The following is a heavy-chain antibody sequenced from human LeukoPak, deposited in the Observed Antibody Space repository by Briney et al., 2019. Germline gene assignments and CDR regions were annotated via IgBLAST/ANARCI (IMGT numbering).Heavy chain of an antibody. J-gene: IGHJ3*02. V-gene: IGHV4-38-2*01. D-gene: IGHD3-22*01. CDR2: IYHSGST. CDR3: ARRYYYGSGGYSDAFDI. Sequence: SETLSLTCAVSGYSISSGYYWGWIRQPPGKGLEWIGSIYHSGSTYYNPSLKSRVTISVDTSKNQFSLKLRSVTAADTAVYYCARRYYYGSGGYSDAFDIWGQGTMVTVSS. CDR1: GYSISSGYY.